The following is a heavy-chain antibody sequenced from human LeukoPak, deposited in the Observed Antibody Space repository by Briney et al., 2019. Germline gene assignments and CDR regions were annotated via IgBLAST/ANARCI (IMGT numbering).Heavy chain of an antibody. CDR1: GDSVSSNSVA. CDR2: TYYTSKLNN. Sequence: QTLSLTCAISGDSVSSNSVAWNRFRQAPSRGLEWLGRTYYTSKLNNDYAKSVQSRIAVNPDTSKNQFSLYLNSVTLEDTAVYYCARQASRRFDPWGQGTLVPVSS. CDR3: ARQASRRFDP. V-gene: IGHV6-1*01. J-gene: IGHJ5*02.